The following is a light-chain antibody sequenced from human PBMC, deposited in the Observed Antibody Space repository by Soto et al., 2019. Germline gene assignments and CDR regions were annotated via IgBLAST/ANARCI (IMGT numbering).Light chain of an antibody. CDR1: SSDVGGYNY. J-gene: IGLJ1*01. V-gene: IGLV2-8*01. CDR2: EVN. CDR3: SSYGGSNNHV. Sequence: QSVLTQPPSASGSPGQSVSISCTGTSSDVGGYNYVSWFQQYPGKAPKLLIHEVNKRPSGVPDRFSGSKSGNTAALTVSGLEAEDEADYYCSSYGGSNNHVFGTGTKVTLL.